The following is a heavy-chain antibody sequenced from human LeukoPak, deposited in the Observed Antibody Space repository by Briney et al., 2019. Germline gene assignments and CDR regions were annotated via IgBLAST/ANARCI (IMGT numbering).Heavy chain of an antibody. D-gene: IGHD2-2*01. J-gene: IGHJ3*02. CDR1: GFTFSTYW. Sequence: PTGGSLRLSCAVSGFTFSTYWMHWVRQVPGKGLVWVSRINTDGSSTSYADSVKGRFTISRDNAKNTLYLQMNSLRAEDTAVYYCTRVGYCATTSCRTAFDIWGQGTMVTVSS. CDR2: INTDGSST. V-gene: IGHV3-74*01. CDR3: TRVGYCATTSCRTAFDI.